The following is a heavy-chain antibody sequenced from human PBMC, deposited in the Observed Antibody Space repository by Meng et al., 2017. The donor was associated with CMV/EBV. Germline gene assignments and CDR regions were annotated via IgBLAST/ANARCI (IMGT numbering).Heavy chain of an antibody. CDR3: ARVGGGNWFDP. CDR1: WGSIRSNGYY. J-gene: IGHJ5*02. V-gene: IGHV4-39*07. Sequence: TSPGLVDTSETLSLTGTDSWGSIRSNGYYWGWIRQSPWKGLEWIGSIYYSGRTYYNPYLKSRVTISVDTSKNQFSLKLSSVTAADTAVYYCARVGGGNWFDPWGQGTLVTVSS. D-gene: IGHD3-16*01. CDR2: IYYSGRT.